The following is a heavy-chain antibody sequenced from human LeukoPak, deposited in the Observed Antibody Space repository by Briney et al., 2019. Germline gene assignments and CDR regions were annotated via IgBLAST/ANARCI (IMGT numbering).Heavy chain of an antibody. V-gene: IGHV3-7*01. CDR1: GFTFSSYW. CDR3: ARDMKVGVGYSGYDWVVY. D-gene: IGHD5-12*01. Sequence: GGSLRLSCAASGFTFSSYWMSWVRQAPGKGLEWVANIKQDGSEKYYVDSVKGRFTISRDNAKNSLYLQMNSLRAEDTAVYYCARDMKVGVGYSGYDWVVYWGQGTLVTVSS. J-gene: IGHJ4*02. CDR2: IKQDGSEK.